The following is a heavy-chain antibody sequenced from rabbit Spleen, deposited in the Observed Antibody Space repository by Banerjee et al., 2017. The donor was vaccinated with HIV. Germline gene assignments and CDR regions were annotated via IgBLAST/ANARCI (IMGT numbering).Heavy chain of an antibody. J-gene: IGHJ4*01. D-gene: IGHD8-1*01. V-gene: IGHV1S45*01. CDR1: GFSFSNNYM. CDR3: ARSFAVAGNSDYTLFPL. CDR2: IGTSTGRT. Sequence: QEQLEESGGDLVQPEGSLALTCTASGFSFSNNYMMCWVRQAPGKGLEWIGCIGTSTGRTYYASWAKGRFTISKTSSTTVTLQVTSLTAADTATYFCARSFAVAGNSDYTLFPLWGQGTLVTVS.